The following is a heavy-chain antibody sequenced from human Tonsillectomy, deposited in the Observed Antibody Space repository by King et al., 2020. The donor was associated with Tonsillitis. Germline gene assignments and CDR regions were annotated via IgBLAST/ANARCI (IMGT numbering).Heavy chain of an antibody. V-gene: IGHV3-30*02. CDR2: IRYDGSNK. J-gene: IGHJ4*02. CDR3: AKSDY. Sequence: VQLVESGGGVVQPGGSLRLSCAASGFTFSSYGMHWVRQAPGKGLEWVAFIRYDGSNKYYADSVKGRFTISRDNSKNTLYLQMNSLRAEDTAVYYCAKSDYWGQGTLVTASS. CDR1: GFTFSSYG.